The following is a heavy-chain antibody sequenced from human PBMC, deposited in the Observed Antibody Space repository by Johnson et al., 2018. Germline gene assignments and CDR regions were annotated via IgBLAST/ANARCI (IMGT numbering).Heavy chain of an antibody. J-gene: IGHJ6*03. CDR2: ISSNGGST. CDR1: GFTFSSYA. CDR3: ARVSRFGTIFGVVNTYYYYMDV. V-gene: IGHV3-64*01. Sequence: EVQLVESGGGLVQPGGSXRLSCAASGFTFSSYAMHWVRQAPGKGLEYVSAISSNGGSTYYANSVKGRFTISRDNSKNTLYLQMGSLRAEDMAVYYWARVSRFGTIFGVVNTYYYYMDVWGKGTTVTVSS. D-gene: IGHD3-3*01.